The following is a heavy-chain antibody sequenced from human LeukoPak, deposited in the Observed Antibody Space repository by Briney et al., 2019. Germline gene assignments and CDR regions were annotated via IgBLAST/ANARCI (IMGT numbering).Heavy chain of an antibody. CDR1: GFTFSSYG. CDR3: ARDRGYGSGSYFFYYYGMDV. J-gene: IGHJ6*04. Sequence: GGSLRLSCAASGFTFSSYGMHWVRQAPGKGLEWVAVIWYDGSNKYYADSVKGRFTISRDNSKNTLYLQMNSLRAEDTAVYYCARDRGYGSGSYFFYYYGMDVRGKGTTVTVSS. V-gene: IGHV3-33*01. CDR2: IWYDGSNK. D-gene: IGHD3-10*01.